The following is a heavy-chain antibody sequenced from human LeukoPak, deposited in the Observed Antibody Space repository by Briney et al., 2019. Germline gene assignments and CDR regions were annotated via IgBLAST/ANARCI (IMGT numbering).Heavy chain of an antibody. J-gene: IGHJ6*03. V-gene: IGHV4-4*07. CDR1: GGSISSYY. D-gene: IGHD1-7*01. Sequence: SETLSLTCTVSGGSISSYYWSWIRQPAGKGLEWIGRIYSSGSTNYNPSLKSRVTMSVDTSKNQFSLKLSSVTAADAAVYYCASITGTTSPPYYYYMDVWGKGTTVTVSS. CDR2: IYSSGST. CDR3: ASITGTTSPPYYYYMDV.